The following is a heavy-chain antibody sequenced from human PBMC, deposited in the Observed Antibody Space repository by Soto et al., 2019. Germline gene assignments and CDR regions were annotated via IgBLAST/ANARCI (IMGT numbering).Heavy chain of an antibody. Sequence: QVQLVQSGTEVKKPGASVTVSCKSSGYTFTDFYLHWLRQAPGQDLEWVGWINPKTDGTKSSQKFQGRVTMSRDTSVSTASIDLTSLTSNDTTMYYCATGTNGTTGWYHPWGQRTRVTVSS. V-gene: IGHV1-2*02. CDR1: GYTFTDFY. J-gene: IGHJ5*02. CDR3: ATGTNGTTGWYHP. D-gene: IGHD1-1*01. CDR2: INPKTDGT.